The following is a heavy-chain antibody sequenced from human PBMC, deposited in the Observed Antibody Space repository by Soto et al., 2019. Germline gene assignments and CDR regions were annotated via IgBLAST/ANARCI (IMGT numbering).Heavy chain of an antibody. Sequence: GASAKVCCKASGYTLNSYAMCWVRQEKEQGLEWMGWISAYNGNTNYAQKLQGRVTMTTDTSTSTAYMELRSLRSDDTAVYYCARETRRYYDFWSGYYDYFDYWGQGTLVTVSS. CDR3: ARETRRYYDFWSGYYDYFDY. CDR2: ISAYNGNT. D-gene: IGHD3-3*01. V-gene: IGHV1-18*01. J-gene: IGHJ4*02. CDR1: GYTLNSYA.